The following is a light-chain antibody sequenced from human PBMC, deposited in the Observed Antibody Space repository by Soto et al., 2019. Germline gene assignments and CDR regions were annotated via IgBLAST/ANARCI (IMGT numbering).Light chain of an antibody. CDR2: AAS. J-gene: IGKJ1*01. Sequence: SPSPSSPSASVGDRVSITCRASQSISRYLNWYHQKPGKAPNLLMYAASSLQSGVPSRFSGSGFGTELTLTISSMQPDDFAIYYCQQYNTSFWKCGQGTKVDIK. CDR3: QQYNTSFWK. CDR1: QSISRY. V-gene: IGKV1-39*01.